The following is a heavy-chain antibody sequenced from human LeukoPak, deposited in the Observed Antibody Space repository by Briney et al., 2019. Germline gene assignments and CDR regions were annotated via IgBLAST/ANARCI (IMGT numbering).Heavy chain of an antibody. CDR1: GGSFSGYY. Sequence: SETLSLTCAAYGGSFSGYYWSWIRQPPGKGLEWIGEINHSGSTNYNPSLKSRVTISVDTSKNQFSLKLSSVTAADTAVYYCARGGVVVPADRGWFDPWGQGTLVTVSS. CDR2: INHSGST. D-gene: IGHD2-2*01. V-gene: IGHV4-34*01. J-gene: IGHJ5*02. CDR3: ARGGVVVPADRGWFDP.